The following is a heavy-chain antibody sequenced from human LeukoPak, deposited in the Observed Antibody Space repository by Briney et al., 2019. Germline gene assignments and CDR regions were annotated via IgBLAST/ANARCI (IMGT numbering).Heavy chain of an antibody. Sequence: SETLSLTCTVSGGSISSSSYYWGWIRQPPGKGLGWIGSIYYSGTTYYNPSLKSRVTISVDTCKNQFSLKLSSVTAADTAVYYCARHPRTASFDYWGQGTLVTVSS. CDR1: GGSISSSSYY. J-gene: IGHJ4*02. CDR3: ARHPRTASFDY. CDR2: IYYSGTT. V-gene: IGHV4-39*01.